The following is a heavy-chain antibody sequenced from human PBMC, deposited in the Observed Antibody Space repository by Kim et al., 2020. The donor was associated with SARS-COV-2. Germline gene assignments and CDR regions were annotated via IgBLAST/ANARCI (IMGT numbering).Heavy chain of an antibody. CDR3: TKDLTPSGVDV. D-gene: IGHD3-9*01. CDR2: RI. J-gene: IGHJ6*02. V-gene: IGHV3-9*01. Sequence: RIDYGDSVRGRFTVSGDNAKKSLYLQMNSLRPEDTGLYYCTKDLTPSGVDVWGQGTTVTVSS.